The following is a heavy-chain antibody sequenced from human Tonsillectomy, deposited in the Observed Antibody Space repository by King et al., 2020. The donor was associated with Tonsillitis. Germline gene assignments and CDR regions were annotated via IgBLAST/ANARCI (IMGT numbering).Heavy chain of an antibody. D-gene: IGHD6-13*01. Sequence: VQLVESGGGLVQPGGSLRLSCAASGFTVSFNYMSWVRQAPGKGLEWVSVIYTGGSTYYADSVKGRLSISRDNSKNTLYLQMNSRRAEDTAVYYCARDPAAAAIFDYWGQGTLVTVSS. V-gene: IGHV3-66*01. CDR1: GFTVSFNY. CDR2: IYTGGST. J-gene: IGHJ4*02. CDR3: ARDPAAAAIFDY.